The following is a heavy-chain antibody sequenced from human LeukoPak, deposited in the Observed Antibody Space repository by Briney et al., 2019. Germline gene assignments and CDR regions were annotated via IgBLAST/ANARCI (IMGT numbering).Heavy chain of an antibody. CDR2: ISGSGGSA. CDR1: GFTFSSYA. V-gene: IGHV3-23*01. D-gene: IGHD3-22*01. CDR3: ALRITMIVVVITAAPDGFFDY. J-gene: IGHJ4*02. Sequence: GGSLRLSCAASGFTFSSYAMSWVRQAPGKGLEWVSAISGSGGSAYYADSVKGRFTISRDNSKITLYLQMNSLRAEDTAVYYCALRITMIVVVITAAPDGFFDYWGQGTLVTVSS.